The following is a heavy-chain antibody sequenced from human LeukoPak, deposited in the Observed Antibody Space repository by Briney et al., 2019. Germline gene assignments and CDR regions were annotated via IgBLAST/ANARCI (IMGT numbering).Heavy chain of an antibody. CDR2: ISGSGGST. CDR3: AKEDHYDFWSGYYTDYFDY. V-gene: IGHV3-23*01. D-gene: IGHD3-3*01. J-gene: IGHJ4*02. Sequence: GGSLRLSCAASGFTFSSYATSWVRQAPGKGLEWVSAISGSGGSTYYADSVKGRFTISRDNSKNTLYLQMNSLRAEDTAVYYCAKEDHYDFWSGYYTDYFDYWGQGTLVTVSS. CDR1: GFTFSSYA.